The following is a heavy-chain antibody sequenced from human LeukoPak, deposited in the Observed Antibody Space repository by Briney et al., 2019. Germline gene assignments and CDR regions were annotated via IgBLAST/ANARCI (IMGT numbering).Heavy chain of an antibody. CDR2: ISSSSSTI. V-gene: IGHV3-48*04. Sequence: GGSLRLSCAASGFTFSSYSMNWVRQAPGKGLEWVSYISSSSSTIYYADSVKGRFTISRDNAKNSLYLQMNSLRAEDTAVYYCARKTSSGPFDSWGQGTLVTVSS. CDR1: GFTFSSYS. D-gene: IGHD3-22*01. CDR3: ARKTSSGPFDS. J-gene: IGHJ5*01.